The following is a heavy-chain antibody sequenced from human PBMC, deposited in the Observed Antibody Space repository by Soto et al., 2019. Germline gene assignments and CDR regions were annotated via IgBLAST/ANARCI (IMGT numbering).Heavy chain of an antibody. D-gene: IGHD6-13*01. CDR3: ASRAASGRHFDH. CDR1: GFTFSDHY. Sequence: QVQLVESGGGLVMPGESLRLSCAASGFTFSDHYMSWIRQAPGKGLEWVSYISSSGNSMYYADSVKGRFTVSRENAENSLYLQMNSLRAADTAVYYCASRAASGRHFDHWGKGTLVSFSS. CDR2: ISSSGNSM. J-gene: IGHJ4*02. V-gene: IGHV3-11*01.